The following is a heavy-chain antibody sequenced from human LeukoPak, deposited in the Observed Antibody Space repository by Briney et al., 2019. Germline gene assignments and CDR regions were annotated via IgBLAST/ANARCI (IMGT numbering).Heavy chain of an antibody. V-gene: IGHV4-59*01. CDR2: IYYSGST. J-gene: IGHJ4*02. CDR3: ASHKGF. CDR1: GGSISNNY. Sequence: SETLSLTCTVSGGSISNNYWSWFRQPPGKGLEWIGYIYYSGSTDYNPSLKSRVTISVDTSKSQFSLKLSSVTAADTAVYYCASHKGFWGQGTLVTVSS.